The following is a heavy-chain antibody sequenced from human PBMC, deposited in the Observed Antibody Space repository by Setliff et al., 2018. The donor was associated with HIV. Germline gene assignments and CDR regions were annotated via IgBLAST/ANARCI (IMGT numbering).Heavy chain of an antibody. J-gene: IGHJ3*02. CDR3: ARDRPPSTVDMLGAFDR. Sequence: PSETLSLTCPVSRGSISRYYWSWIRQPPGKGLEWIGYIYYTGTTKYNPSLKSRVTMSVDTSKNQLSLKLSSLTAADTAVYYCARDRPPSTVDMLGAFDRWGQGTMVTVSS. CDR2: IYYTGTT. V-gene: IGHV4-59*01. CDR1: RGSISRYY. D-gene: IGHD4-17*01.